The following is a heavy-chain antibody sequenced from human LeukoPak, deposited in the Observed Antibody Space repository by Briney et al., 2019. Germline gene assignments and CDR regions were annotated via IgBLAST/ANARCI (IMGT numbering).Heavy chain of an antibody. J-gene: IGHJ3*02. Sequence: SETLSLTCTVSGDSITSSAFYWGWIRQAPGKGLEWIGNIFHGGNTYYNPSLKSRVTISVDTSKNQFSLKLSSVTAADTAVYYCAREGQLWLHVFLSYAFDIWGQGTMVTVSS. V-gene: IGHV4-39*02. D-gene: IGHD5-18*01. CDR2: IFHGGNT. CDR3: AREGQLWLHVFLSYAFDI. CDR1: GDSITSSAFY.